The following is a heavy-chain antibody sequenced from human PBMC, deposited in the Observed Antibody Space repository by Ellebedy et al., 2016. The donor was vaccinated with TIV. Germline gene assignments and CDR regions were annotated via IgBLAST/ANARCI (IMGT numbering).Heavy chain of an antibody. CDR2: IIPILGIA. D-gene: IGHD4-23*01. Sequence: SVKVSXXASGGTFSSYAISWVRQAPGQGLEWMGRIIPILGIANYAQKFQGRVTITADESTSTAYMELSSLRSEDTAVYYCARDGGLFDYWGQGTLVTVSS. V-gene: IGHV1-69*04. CDR1: GGTFSSYA. J-gene: IGHJ4*02. CDR3: ARDGGLFDY.